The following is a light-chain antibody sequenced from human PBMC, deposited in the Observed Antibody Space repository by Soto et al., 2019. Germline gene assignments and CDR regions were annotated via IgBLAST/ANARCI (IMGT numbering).Light chain of an antibody. V-gene: IGKV3-15*01. CDR1: QSVSSN. Sequence: EIVMTQSPATLSVSPGERATLSCRASQSVSSNLAWYQQKPGQAPRLLIYGASTRATGIPDRFRGSGSGTEFTLTISSLQSEDFAVYYCQQYSDWPPWTFGQGTKVDI. J-gene: IGKJ1*01. CDR3: QQYSDWPPWT. CDR2: GAS.